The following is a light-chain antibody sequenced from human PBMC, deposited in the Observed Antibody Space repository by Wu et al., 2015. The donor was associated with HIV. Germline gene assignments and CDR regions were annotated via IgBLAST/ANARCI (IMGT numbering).Light chain of an antibody. CDR3: QQHYNWPLT. CDR2: GAS. CDR1: QSLSSS. J-gene: IGKJ5*01. Sequence: EIVLTQSPATLSLSPGDRATLSCRASQSLSSSLAWYQQRPGQAPRLLIYGASNRATGIPARFSGGGSVTDFTLTISSLEPEDSAVYYCQQHYNWPLTFGQGTRLEIK. V-gene: IGKV3-11*01.